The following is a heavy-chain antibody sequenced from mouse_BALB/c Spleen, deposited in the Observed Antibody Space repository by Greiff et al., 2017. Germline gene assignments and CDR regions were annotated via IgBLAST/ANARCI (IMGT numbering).Heavy chain of an antibody. CDR1: GYSITSDYA. J-gene: IGHJ2*01. V-gene: IGHV3-2*02. D-gene: IGHD2-4*01. CDR3: ARTTMITSFDY. CDR2: ISYSGST. Sequence: VQLKESGPGLVKPSQSLSLTCTVTGYSITSDYAWNWIRQFPGNKLEWMGYISYSGSTSYNPSLKSRISITRDTSKNQFFLQLNSVTTEDTATYYCARTTMITSFDYGGQGTTLTVSS.